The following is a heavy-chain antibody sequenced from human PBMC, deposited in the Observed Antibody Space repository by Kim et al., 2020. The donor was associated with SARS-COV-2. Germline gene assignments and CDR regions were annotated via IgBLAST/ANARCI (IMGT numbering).Heavy chain of an antibody. CDR3: ARERVGGFFDY. CDR1: GYTFTSYY. Sequence: ASVKVSCKASGYTFTSYYLHWVRQAPGQGLEWMGVILTSGGGTNYAQKFQGRVTMTRDTSTSTVYMELSSLRSEDTAVYYCARERVGGFFDYWGLGTLVTVSS. V-gene: IGHV1-46*01. J-gene: IGHJ4*02. D-gene: IGHD1-26*01. CDR2: ILTSGGGT.